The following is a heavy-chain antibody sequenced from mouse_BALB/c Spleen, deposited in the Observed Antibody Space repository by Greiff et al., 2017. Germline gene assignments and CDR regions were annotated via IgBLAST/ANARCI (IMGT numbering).Heavy chain of an antibody. V-gene: IGHV1S81*02. D-gene: IGHD1-1*01. J-gene: IGHJ3*01. CDR3: ASRFIYYGSSYPTWFAY. CDR2: INPSNGRT. CDR1: GYTFTSYW. Sequence: QVQLQQPGAELVKPGASVKLSCKASGYTFTSYWMHWVKQRPGQGLEWIGEINPSNGRTNYNEKFKSKATLTVDKSSSTAYMQLSSLTSEVSAVYYCASRFIYYGSSYPTWFAYWGQGTLVTVSA.